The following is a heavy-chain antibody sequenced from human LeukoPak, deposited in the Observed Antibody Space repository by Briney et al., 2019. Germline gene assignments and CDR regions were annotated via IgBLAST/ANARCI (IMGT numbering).Heavy chain of an antibody. Sequence: ASVKVSCKASGYTFTSYGISWVRQAPGQGLEWMGWISAYNGNTNYAQRLQGRVTMTTDTSTSTAYMELRSLRSDDTAVYYCARDVTRGGSYDYWGQGTLVTVSS. CDR3: ARDVTRGGSYDY. CDR2: ISAYNGNT. J-gene: IGHJ4*02. D-gene: IGHD1-26*01. CDR1: GYTFTSYG. V-gene: IGHV1-18*01.